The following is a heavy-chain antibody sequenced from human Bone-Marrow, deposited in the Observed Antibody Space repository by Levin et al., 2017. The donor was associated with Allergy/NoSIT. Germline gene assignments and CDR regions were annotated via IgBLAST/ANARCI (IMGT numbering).Heavy chain of an antibody. Sequence: ASVKVSCEASGGPFPNYSIHWVRRAPGQGLEWMGGVVPTLGSSRISYAQKFKDRLTINADTMELRSLRHEDTAIYYCAKIGPAMSGAFDVWGQGTLVTVSS. CDR2: VVPTLGSSRI. CDR1: GGPFPNYS. D-gene: IGHD2-2*01. J-gene: IGHJ3*01. V-gene: IGHV1-69*10. CDR3: AKIGPAMSGAFDV.